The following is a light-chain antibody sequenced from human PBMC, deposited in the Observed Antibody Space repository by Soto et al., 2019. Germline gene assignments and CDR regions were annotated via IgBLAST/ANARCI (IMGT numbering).Light chain of an antibody. CDR2: DDH. CDR1: NSNIGSGYG. CDR3: QSYDSTLSVSV. V-gene: IGLV1-40*01. J-gene: IGLJ3*02. Sequence: QLVLTQPPSVSGAPGQRVTISCTGNNSNIGSGYGLHWYQQVPGMAPKLLIYDDHNRPSGVPDRFSGSSSGTSASLAITGLQAEDEADYYCQSYDSTLSVSVFGGGTKLTVL.